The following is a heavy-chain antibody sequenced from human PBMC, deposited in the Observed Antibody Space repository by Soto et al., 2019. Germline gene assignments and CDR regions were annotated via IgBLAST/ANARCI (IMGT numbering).Heavy chain of an antibody. D-gene: IGHD2-2*03. Sequence: QVQLQESGPGLVKPSQTLSLTCTVSGGSISSGGYYWSWIRQHPGKGLEWIGYIYYSGSTYCNPSLKSRVTISVDTSKNQFSLKLSSVTAADTAVYYCARTGERWILGYYFDYWGQGTLVTVSS. V-gene: IGHV4-31*03. J-gene: IGHJ4*02. CDR2: IYYSGST. CDR3: ARTGERWILGYYFDY. CDR1: GGSISSGGYY.